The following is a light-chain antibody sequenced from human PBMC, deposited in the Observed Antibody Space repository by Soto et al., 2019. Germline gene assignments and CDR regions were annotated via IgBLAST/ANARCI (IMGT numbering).Light chain of an antibody. CDR3: ETWDRSTYVV. J-gene: IGLJ2*01. V-gene: IGLV4-60*03. Sequence: QPVLTQSSSASASLGSSVKLTCTLSSAHSSYIIAWHQQQPGKAPRYLMKLEGSGSYNKGSGVPDRFSGSSSGADRYLTISNLQAEDEADYYCETWDRSTYVVFGGGTKLTVL. CDR1: SAHSSYI. CDR2: LEGSGSY.